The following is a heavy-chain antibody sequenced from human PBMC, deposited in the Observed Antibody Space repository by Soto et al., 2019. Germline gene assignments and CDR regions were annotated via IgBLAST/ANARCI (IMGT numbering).Heavy chain of an antibody. CDR3: ARESPVVPAAMDV. CDR2: IYNVGTT. V-gene: IGHV3-53*01. D-gene: IGHD2-2*01. Sequence: GSLRLSCSASGFTVSSNYMSWVRQAPGKGLKWVSVIYNVGTTYYADSVTGRFTISRDNSKNTLYLQMNSLRAEDTAVYYCARESPVVPAAMDVWGQGTTVNVSS. J-gene: IGHJ6*02. CDR1: GFTVSSNY.